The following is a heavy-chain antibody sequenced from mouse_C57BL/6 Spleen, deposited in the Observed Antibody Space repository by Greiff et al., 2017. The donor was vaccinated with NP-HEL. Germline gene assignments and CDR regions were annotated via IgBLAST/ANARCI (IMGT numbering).Heavy chain of an antibody. CDR2: INPNNGGT. J-gene: IGHJ4*01. CDR3: ARSLGLDAMDY. Sequence: EVQLQQSGPELVKPGASVKISCKASGYTFTDYYMNWVKQSHGKSLEWIGDINPNNGGTSYNQKFKGKATLTVDKSSSTAYMELRSLTSEDSAVYYCARSLGLDAMDYWGQGTSVTVSS. D-gene: IGHD2-4*01. V-gene: IGHV1-26*01. CDR1: GYTFTDYY.